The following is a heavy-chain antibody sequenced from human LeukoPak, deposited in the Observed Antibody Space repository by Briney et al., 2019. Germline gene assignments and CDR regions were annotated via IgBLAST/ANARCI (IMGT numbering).Heavy chain of an antibody. CDR3: ARADYTYYYDSSGYPTHSPFDY. CDR2: IYPGDSDT. D-gene: IGHD3-22*01. V-gene: IGHV5-51*01. CDR1: GYSFTSYW. J-gene: IGHJ4*02. Sequence: GESLKISCKGSGYSFTSYWIGWVRQMPGKGLEWMGIIYPGDSDTRYSPSFQGQVTISADKSISTAYLQWSSLKASDTAMYYCARADYTYYYDSSGYPTHSPFDYWGQGTLVTVSS.